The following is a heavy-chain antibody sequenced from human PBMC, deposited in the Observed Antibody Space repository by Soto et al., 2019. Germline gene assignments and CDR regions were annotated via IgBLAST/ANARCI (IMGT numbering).Heavy chain of an antibody. V-gene: IGHV4-61*01. J-gene: IGHJ4*02. Sequence: QVQLQESGPGLVKPSETLSLTCTVSGGSVSGGSYYWSWIRQSPGKALECIGYIYYSGSTNDNPSLKSRISISIDSSENQFSLKLTSVTAADTALYYCARQVWFGEADYWGQGTLVTVSS. CDR1: GGSVSGGSYY. CDR2: IYYSGST. D-gene: IGHD3-10*01. CDR3: ARQVWFGEADY.